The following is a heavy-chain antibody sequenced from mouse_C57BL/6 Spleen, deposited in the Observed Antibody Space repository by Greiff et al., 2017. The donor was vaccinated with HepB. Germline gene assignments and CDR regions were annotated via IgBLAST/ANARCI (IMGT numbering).Heavy chain of an antibody. CDR3: ARLEFITTGYFDV. CDR2: IYPRDGST. J-gene: IGHJ1*03. D-gene: IGHD1-1*01. Sequence: VQLQQSGPELVKPGASVKLSCKASGYTFTSYDINWVKQRPGQGLEWIGWIYPRDGSTKYNEKCKGKATLTVDTSSSTAYMKLHSLTSEDSAVYFCARLEFITTGYFDVWGTGTTVTVSS. CDR1: GYTFTSYD. V-gene: IGHV1-85*01.